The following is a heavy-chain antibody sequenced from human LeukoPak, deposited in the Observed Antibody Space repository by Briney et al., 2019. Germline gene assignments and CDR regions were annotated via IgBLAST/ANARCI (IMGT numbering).Heavy chain of an antibody. D-gene: IGHD2-15*01. J-gene: IGHJ4*02. V-gene: IGHV1-46*01. CDR2: INPSGGST. Sequence: ASVKVSCKASGYTFTSYYMHLVRQAPGQGLEWMGIINPSGGSTSYAQKFQGRVTMTRNTSISTAYMELSSLRSEDTAVYYCARSEVAATYSYANFDYWGQGTLVTVSS. CDR1: GYTFTSYY. CDR3: ARSEVAATYSYANFDY.